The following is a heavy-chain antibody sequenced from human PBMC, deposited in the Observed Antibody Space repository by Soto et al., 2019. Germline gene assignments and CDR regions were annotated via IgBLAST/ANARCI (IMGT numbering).Heavy chain of an antibody. D-gene: IGHD2-21*01. CDR2: TSIGGNT. Sequence: PGGSLRLSCEASGFPFNTYAMAWFRQVPGMGLEWVSTTSIGGNTDLAESVRGRFTVSRDNFKNTLYLQMTNLRVEDAAIYFCARDLRPGLIVPTKSGFDPWGQGTRVTVSS. J-gene: IGHJ5*02. V-gene: IGHV3-23*01. CDR1: GFPFNTYA. CDR3: ARDLRPGLIVPTKSGFDP.